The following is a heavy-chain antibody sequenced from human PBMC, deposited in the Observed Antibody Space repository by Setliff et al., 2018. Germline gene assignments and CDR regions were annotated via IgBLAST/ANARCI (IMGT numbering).Heavy chain of an antibody. J-gene: IGHJ6*01. Sequence: PGGSLRLSCAASGFTFSTYTMNWVRQAPGKGLEWVSYISSGGGIIYYADSVKGRFTISRDNAKNSLYLQMNSLRAEDTAVYYCARDLYGGYYYNRYSQSTPAPSLGAGGSSPSSNYY. CDR2: ISSGGGII. D-gene: IGHD5-12*01. V-gene: IGHV3-48*01. CDR1: GFTFSTYT. CDR3: ARDLYGGYYYNRYSQSTPAPSLGAGGSSPSSNYY.